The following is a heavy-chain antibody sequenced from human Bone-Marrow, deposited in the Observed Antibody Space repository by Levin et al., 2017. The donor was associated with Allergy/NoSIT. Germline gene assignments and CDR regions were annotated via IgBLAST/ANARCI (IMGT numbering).Heavy chain of an antibody. D-gene: IGHD4-17*01. Sequence: GGSLRLSCAASGFIFDSYALHWVRQAPGKGLSWVATTSYDGSIEYYADSVRGRFTVSRANSKRTLCLQMNRLRSEDTAVYFCAGSAVTRDAFDIWGQGTMVLVSS. CDR1: GFIFDSYA. V-gene: IGHV3-30*04. CDR2: TSYDGSIE. CDR3: AGSAVTRDAFDI. J-gene: IGHJ3*02.